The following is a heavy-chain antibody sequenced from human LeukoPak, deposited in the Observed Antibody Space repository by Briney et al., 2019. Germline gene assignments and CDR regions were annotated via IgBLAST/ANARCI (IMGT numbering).Heavy chain of an antibody. CDR1: GYSFTSYW. D-gene: IGHD2-2*01. CDR3: ARAYCSSTSCYGYWFDP. J-gene: IGHJ5*02. V-gene: IGHV5-51*01. Sequence: GESLKISCKGSGYSFTSYWIGWVRQMPGKGLEWMGIIYPGDSDTRYSPSFQGQVTISADKSISTAYLQWSSLKASDTAMYYSARAYCSSTSCYGYWFDPWGQGTLVTVSS. CDR2: IYPGDSDT.